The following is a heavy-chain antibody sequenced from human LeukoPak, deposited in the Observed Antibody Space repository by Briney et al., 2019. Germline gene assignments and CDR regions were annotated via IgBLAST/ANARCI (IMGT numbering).Heavy chain of an antibody. CDR3: ARRGTGWPNNWFDP. J-gene: IGHJ5*02. V-gene: IGHV5-51*01. D-gene: IGHD6-19*01. CDR1: GYSFTTYW. Sequence: GESLKISCKASGYSFTTYWIVWVRQMPGKGLEYMGIIYPGDSDTRYSPSFQGHVTISADKSINTVYLQWSSLKASDSAIYYCARRGTGWPNNWFDPWGQGTLVTVSS. CDR2: IYPGDSDT.